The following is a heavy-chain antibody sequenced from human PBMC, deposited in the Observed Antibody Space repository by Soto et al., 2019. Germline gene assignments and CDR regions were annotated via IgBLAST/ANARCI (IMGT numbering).Heavy chain of an antibody. CDR3: ARDSLRPARYYYYYGMDV. CDR1: GYTFTGYY. D-gene: IGHD6-6*01. V-gene: IGHV1-2*02. Sequence: EASVKVSCKASGYTFTGYYMHWVRQAPGQGLEWMGWINPNSGGTNYAQKFQGRVTMTRDTSISTAYMELSRLRSDDTAVYYCARDSLRPARYYYYYGMDVWGQGTTVTVSS. CDR2: INPNSGGT. J-gene: IGHJ6*02.